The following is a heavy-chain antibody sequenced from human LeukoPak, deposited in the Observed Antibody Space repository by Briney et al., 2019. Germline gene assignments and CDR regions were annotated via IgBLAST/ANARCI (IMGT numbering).Heavy chain of an antibody. D-gene: IGHD2-15*01. CDR3: ARVGMRYCSGGSCQPSPSPDYGMDV. CDR1: GFTFSSYS. Sequence: GGSLRLSCAASGFTFSSYSMTWVRQAPGKGLERLSSFTSRSRSIYYADSVKGRFTISRDNAKNSLYLQMNSLRAEDTAVYYCARVGMRYCSGGSCQPSPSPDYGMDVWGQGTTVTVSS. J-gene: IGHJ6*02. CDR2: FTSRSRSI. V-gene: IGHV3-21*01.